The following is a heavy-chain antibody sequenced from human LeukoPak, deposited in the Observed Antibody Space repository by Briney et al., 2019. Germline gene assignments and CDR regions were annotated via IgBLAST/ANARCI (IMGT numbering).Heavy chain of an antibody. CDR3: ARDWLQSSSSL. Sequence: GGSLRLSCAASGFTFSSYSMNWVRQAPGKGLEWVSSISSSSSYIYYADSVKGRFTISRDNAKNSLYLQMNSLRAGDTAVYYCARDWLQSSSSLWGQGTMVTVSS. D-gene: IGHD6-6*01. CDR1: GFTFSSYS. J-gene: IGHJ3*01. V-gene: IGHV3-21*01. CDR2: ISSSSSYI.